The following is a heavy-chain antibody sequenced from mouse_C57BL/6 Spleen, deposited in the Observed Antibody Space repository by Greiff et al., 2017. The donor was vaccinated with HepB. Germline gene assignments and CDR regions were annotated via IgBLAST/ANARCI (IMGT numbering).Heavy chain of an antibody. CDR3: TRGETRVVAEWVMDY. D-gene: IGHD1-1*01. CDR1: GYTFTDYE. CDR2: IDPETGGT. Sequence: VQLQQSGAELLRPGASVTLSCKASGYTFTDYEMHWVKQTPVHGLEWIGAIDPETGGTAYNQKFKGKAILTADKSSSTAYMDLRSLTSEDSAVYYCTRGETRVVAEWVMDYWGQGTSVTVSS. J-gene: IGHJ4*01. V-gene: IGHV1-15*01.